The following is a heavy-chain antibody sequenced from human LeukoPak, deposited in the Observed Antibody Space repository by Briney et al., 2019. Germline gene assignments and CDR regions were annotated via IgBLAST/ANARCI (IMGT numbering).Heavy chain of an antibody. Sequence: PGGSLRLSCAVSGFTLSGYAMRWVCQAPGKGLEWVSTITGSGGTTYYADSVKGRFTISRDNSKNTLYLQMNSLRVEDTAVYYCAKGRRYCSGGICYSGFDYWGQGTLVTVSS. J-gene: IGHJ4*02. CDR3: AKGRRYCSGGICYSGFDY. V-gene: IGHV3-23*01. CDR1: GFTLSGYA. CDR2: ITGSGGTT. D-gene: IGHD2-15*01.